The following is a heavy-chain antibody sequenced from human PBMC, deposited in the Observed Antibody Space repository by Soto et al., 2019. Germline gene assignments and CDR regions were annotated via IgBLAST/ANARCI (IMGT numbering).Heavy chain of an antibody. CDR1: GGTFSSYA. D-gene: IGHD5-12*01. CDR3: ARVGGYSGYDYNGEFDY. Sequence: QVQLVQSGAELKKPGSSAKVSCEASGGTFSSYAISWVRQAPGQGLEWMGGIIPIFGTANYAQKFQGRVTITADESTSTAYMELSSLRSEDTAVYYCARVGGYSGYDYNGEFDYWGQGTLVTVSS. CDR2: IIPIFGTA. J-gene: IGHJ4*02. V-gene: IGHV1-69*01.